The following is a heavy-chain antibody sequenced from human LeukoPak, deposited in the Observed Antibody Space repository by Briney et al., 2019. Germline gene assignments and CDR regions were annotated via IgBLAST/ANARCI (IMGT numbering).Heavy chain of an antibody. V-gene: IGHV4-59*12. CDR2: VYRSGQS. CDR1: GDSTAGYF. Sequence: SETLSLTCSVSGDSTAGYFWGWIRQSPGRAPEWLAYVYRSGQSDYNSSLRGRVTVSLDRSKTQVSLRLRSLTAADTAVYYCASGKYYYDDSASVNRASRTAFHIWAQGTMVLVSS. CDR3: ASGKYYYDDSASVNRASRTAFHI. D-gene: IGHD3-22*01. J-gene: IGHJ3*02.